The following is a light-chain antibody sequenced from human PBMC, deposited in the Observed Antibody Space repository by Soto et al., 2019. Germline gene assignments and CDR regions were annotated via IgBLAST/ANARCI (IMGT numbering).Light chain of an antibody. J-gene: IGKJ5*01. CDR3: QQYNNWPLT. Sequence: EIVLTQSPATLSVSPGERATLSCRASHSVSSNLAWYQQKPGQAPRLLIYGASSRATGIPVRFSGSGSGTEFTLTISSLQSEDFAVYYCQQYNNWPLTFGQGTRLEIK. V-gene: IGKV3-15*01. CDR1: HSVSSN. CDR2: GAS.